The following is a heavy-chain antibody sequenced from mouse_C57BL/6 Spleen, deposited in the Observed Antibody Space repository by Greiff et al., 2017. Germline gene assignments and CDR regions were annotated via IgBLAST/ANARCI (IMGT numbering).Heavy chain of an antibody. J-gene: IGHJ2*01. CDR3: ARAYYSDNEWGRNFDY. CDR1: GYTFTSYW. V-gene: IGHV1-72*01. Sequence: QVQLKQPGAELVKPGASVKLSCKASGYTFTSYWMPWVKQRPGRGLEWIGRIDPNSGGTKYNEKFKSKATLTVDKPSSTAYMQLSSLTSEDSAVYECARAYYSDNEWGRNFDYRGQGTTLTVSS. CDR2: IDPNSGGT. D-gene: IGHD2-12*01.